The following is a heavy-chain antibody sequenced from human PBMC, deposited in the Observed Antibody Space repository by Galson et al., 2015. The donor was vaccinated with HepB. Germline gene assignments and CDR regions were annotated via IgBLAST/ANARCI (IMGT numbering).Heavy chain of an antibody. J-gene: IGHJ4*02. CDR3: ARDIKEYDFWSGHDY. V-gene: IGHV7-4-1*02. CDR1: GYTFNNYA. D-gene: IGHD3-3*01. CDR2: INTNTGNP. Sequence: SVKVSCKASGYTFNNYALNWVRQAPGQGLEWMGWINTNTGNPTYAQGFTGRFVFSLDTSVSTAYLQISSLRADDTAVYYCARDIKEYDFWSGHDYWGQGTLVTVSS.